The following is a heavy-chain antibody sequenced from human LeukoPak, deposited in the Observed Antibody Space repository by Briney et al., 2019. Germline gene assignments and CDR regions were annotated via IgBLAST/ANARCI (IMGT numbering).Heavy chain of an antibody. CDR3: ARSDTAMGDFDY. J-gene: IGHJ4*02. CDR2: INHSGST. V-gene: IGHV4-34*01. Sequence: SETLSLTCAVYGGSFSGYYWSWIRQPPGKGLEWIGEINHSGSTNYNPSLKSRVTISVDTSKNQFSLKLSSVTAADTAVYYCARSDTAMGDFDYWGPGTLVTVSS. D-gene: IGHD5-18*01. CDR1: GGSFSGYY.